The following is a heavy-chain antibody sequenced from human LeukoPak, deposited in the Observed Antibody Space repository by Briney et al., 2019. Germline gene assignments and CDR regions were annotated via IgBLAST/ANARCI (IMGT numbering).Heavy chain of an antibody. V-gene: IGHV3-23*01. CDR2: ISGSGGST. J-gene: IGHJ3*02. CDR3: AKDQERNAFDI. CDR1: GFTFSSYA. Sequence: GGSLRLSCAASGFTFSSYAMSWVRQAPGNWQEWVSAISGSGGSTYYADSVKGRFTISRDNSKNSLYLQMNSLRAEDTAVYYCAKDQERNAFDIWGQGTMVTVSS.